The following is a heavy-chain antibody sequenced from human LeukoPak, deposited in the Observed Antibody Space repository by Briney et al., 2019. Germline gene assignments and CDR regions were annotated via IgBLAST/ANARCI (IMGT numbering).Heavy chain of an antibody. CDR3: ARVPGDSSGFAYFDY. D-gene: IGHD3-22*01. V-gene: IGHV1-46*03. Sequence: ASVKVSFKTSGYTFASYDVNWLRQAPGQGLEWMGIINPSGGSTSYAQKFQGRVTMARDTSTSTVYMELSSLRSEDTAVYYCARVPGDSSGFAYFDYWGQGTLVTVSS. CDR1: GYTFASYD. J-gene: IGHJ4*02. CDR2: INPSGGST.